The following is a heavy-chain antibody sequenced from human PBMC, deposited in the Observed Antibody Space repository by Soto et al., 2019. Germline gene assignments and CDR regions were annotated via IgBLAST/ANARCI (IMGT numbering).Heavy chain of an antibody. J-gene: IGHJ4*02. CDR1: GGTFSSYA. Sequence: GASVKVSCKASGGTFSSYAISWVRQAPGQGLEWMGGIIPIFGTANYAQKFQGRVTITADKSTSTAYMELSSLRSEDTAVYYCARAFYYYGSGSYFQNFDYWGQGTLVTVS. V-gene: IGHV1-69*06. D-gene: IGHD3-10*01. CDR2: IIPIFGTA. CDR3: ARAFYYYGSGSYFQNFDY.